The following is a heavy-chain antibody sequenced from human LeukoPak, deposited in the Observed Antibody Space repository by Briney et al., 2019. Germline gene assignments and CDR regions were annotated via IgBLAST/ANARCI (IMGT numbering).Heavy chain of an antibody. D-gene: IGHD2-15*01. V-gene: IGHV3-30*04. CDR3: AREVGVDIVVVVTSPAFDY. CDR1: GFTFSSYA. Sequence: GGSLRLSCAASGFTFSSYAMHWVAQAPGKELEWVAVISYDGSNKYYADSVKGRFTISRDNSKNTLYLQMNSLRAEDTAVYYCAREVGVDIVVVVTSPAFDYWGQGTLVTVSS. CDR2: ISYDGSNK. J-gene: IGHJ4*02.